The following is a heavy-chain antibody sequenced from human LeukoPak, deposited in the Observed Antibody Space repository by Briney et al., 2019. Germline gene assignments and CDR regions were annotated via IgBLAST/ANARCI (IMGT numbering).Heavy chain of an antibody. CDR2: IYYSGST. J-gene: IGHJ4*02. CDR1: GGSISSYY. V-gene: IGHV4-59*08. D-gene: IGHD6-13*01. CDR3: ARHGSSWYLYYFDY. Sequence: PSETRSLTCTVSGGSISSYYWSWIRQPPGKGLEWIGYIYYSGSTNCNPSLKSRVTISVDTSKNQFSLKLSSVTAADTAVYYCARHGSSWYLYYFDYWGQGTLVTVSS.